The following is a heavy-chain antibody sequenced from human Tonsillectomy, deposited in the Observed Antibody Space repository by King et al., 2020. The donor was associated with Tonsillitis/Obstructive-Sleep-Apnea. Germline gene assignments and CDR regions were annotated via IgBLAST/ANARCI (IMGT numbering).Heavy chain of an antibody. Sequence: VQLVESGAEVKKPGASVRVSCTASGYTFTTYGISWVRQAPGQGLEWMGWISAYNGDTNYAQKLQDRVTMTTDTSTSTAYMEVRSLRYDDTAVYYCARDSSSHYYDTSGYYTFEYWGQGTLVTVSS. CDR3: ARDSSSHYYDTSGYYTFEY. D-gene: IGHD3-22*01. J-gene: IGHJ4*02. CDR2: ISAYNGDT. CDR1: GYTFTTYG. V-gene: IGHV1-18*01.